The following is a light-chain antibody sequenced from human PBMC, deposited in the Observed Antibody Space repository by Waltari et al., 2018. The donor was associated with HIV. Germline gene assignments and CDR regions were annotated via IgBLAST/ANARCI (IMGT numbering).Light chain of an antibody. CDR3: YSAADNNWV. CDR1: VLARKY. Sequence: SYELTQPSSVPVSPGPSPRNTCSGDVLARKYARWFQQKPGQARVLVIYRDSERPSGIPERFSGSSSVTTVTLTISGAQVEDEADYYCYSAADNNWVFGGGTKLTVL. V-gene: IGLV3-27*01. J-gene: IGLJ3*02. CDR2: RDS.